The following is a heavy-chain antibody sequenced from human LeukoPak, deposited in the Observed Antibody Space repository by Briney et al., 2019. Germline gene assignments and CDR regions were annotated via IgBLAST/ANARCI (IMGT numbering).Heavy chain of an antibody. Sequence: GGSLRLSCTTSGFIFSNYGMHWVRQAPGKGLEWVAFIRHDGSNKYYADSVKGRCTISRDNSKKTVYLQMNSLRTEDTAVYYCARRRYSGSSQHFDYWGQGTLVTVSS. CDR1: GFIFSNYG. CDR3: ARRRYSGSSQHFDY. J-gene: IGHJ4*02. V-gene: IGHV3-30*02. CDR2: IRHDGSNK. D-gene: IGHD1-26*01.